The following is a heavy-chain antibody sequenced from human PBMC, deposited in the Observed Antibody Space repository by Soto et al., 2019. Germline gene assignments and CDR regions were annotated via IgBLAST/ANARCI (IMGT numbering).Heavy chain of an antibody. J-gene: IGHJ4*02. V-gene: IGHV1-69*04. D-gene: IGHD3-10*01. CDR2: IIPILGIA. CDR3: AREEDYYGAGSHMAY. CDR1: GGTFSSYT. Sequence: SVKVSCKASGGTFSSYTISWVRQAPGQGLEWMGRIIPILGIANYAQKFQGRVTITADKSTSTAYMELSSLRSEDTAVYYCAREEDYYGAGSHMAYWGQGTLVTVSS.